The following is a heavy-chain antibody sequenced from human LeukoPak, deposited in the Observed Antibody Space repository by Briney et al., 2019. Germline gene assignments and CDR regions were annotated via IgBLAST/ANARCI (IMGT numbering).Heavy chain of an antibody. CDR1: GFTFSSYA. CDR3: AKDAPTNWGLTRAGEYYFDY. J-gene: IGHJ4*02. CDR2: ISASGGST. D-gene: IGHD7-27*01. V-gene: IGHV3-23*01. Sequence: PGGSLRLSCAPSGFTFSSYAMSWVRQGPGKGLEWVSAISASGGSTFYADSVKGRFTISRDNSKNTLYLQMNSLRAEDTALYYCAKDAPTNWGLTRAGEYYFDYWGQGTLVTVSS.